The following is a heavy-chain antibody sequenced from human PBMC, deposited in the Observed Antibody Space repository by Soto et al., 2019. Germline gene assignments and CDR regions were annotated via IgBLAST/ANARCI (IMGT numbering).Heavy chain of an antibody. CDR1: GGTFSSYA. CDR2: IIPIFGTA. CDR3: AGGRHIVVVTAIPYFQH. V-gene: IGHV1-69*06. Sequence: QVQLVQSGAEVKKPGSSVKVSCKASGGTFSSYAISWVRQAPGQGLEWMGGIIPIFGTANYAQKFQGRVTITGDNSTSTDYMELRSLRSEDTAVYYCAGGRHIVVVTAIPYFQHWGQGTLVTVSS. D-gene: IGHD2-21*02. J-gene: IGHJ1*01.